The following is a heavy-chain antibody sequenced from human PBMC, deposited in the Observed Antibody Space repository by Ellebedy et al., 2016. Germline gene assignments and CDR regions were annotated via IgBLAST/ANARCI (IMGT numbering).Heavy chain of an antibody. CDR1: GFTFSRYA. J-gene: IGHJ4*02. CDR2: ISYDGSNK. D-gene: IGHD3-22*01. Sequence: GESLKISCAASGFTFSRYAMHWVRQAPGKGLEWVAVISYDGSNKYYADSVKGRFTISRDNSKNTLYLQMNSLRAEDTAVYYCAKGSGYRYYFDYWGQGTLVTVSS. CDR3: AKGSGYRYYFDY. V-gene: IGHV3-30-3*01.